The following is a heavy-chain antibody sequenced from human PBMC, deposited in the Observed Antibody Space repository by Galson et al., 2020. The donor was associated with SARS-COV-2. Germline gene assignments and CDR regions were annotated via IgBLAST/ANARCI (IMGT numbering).Heavy chain of an antibody. Sequence: HSETLSLTCTVSGGSISSGDYYWSWIRQPPGKGLEWIGYIYYSGSTYYNPSLKSRVTISVDTSKNQFSLKLSSVTAADTAVYYCARGGLVVGMDVWGQGTTVTVSS. CDR2: IYYSGST. CDR3: ARGGLVVGMDV. D-gene: IGHD2-21*01. J-gene: IGHJ6*02. V-gene: IGHV4-30-4*01. CDR1: GGSISSGDYY.